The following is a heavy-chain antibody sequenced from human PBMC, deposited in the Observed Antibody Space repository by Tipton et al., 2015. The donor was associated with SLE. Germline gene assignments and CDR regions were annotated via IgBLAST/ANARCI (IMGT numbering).Heavy chain of an antibody. J-gene: IGHJ6*03. CDR1: GYSISSGYY. V-gene: IGHV4-38-2*02. CDR3: ARAVRDSSGSYPLGGYYMDV. CDR2: INHSGST. Sequence: TLSLTCTVSGYSISSGYYWGWIRQPPGKGLEWIGSINHSGSTNYNPSLKSRVTISVDTSKNQFSLKLSSVTAADTAVYYCARAVRDSSGSYPLGGYYMDVWGKGTTVTVSS. D-gene: IGHD3-10*01.